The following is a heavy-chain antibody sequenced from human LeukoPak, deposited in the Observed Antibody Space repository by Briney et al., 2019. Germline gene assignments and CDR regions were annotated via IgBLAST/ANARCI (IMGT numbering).Heavy chain of an antibody. CDR3: AREYYYGWGSLADYYYYMDV. D-gene: IGHD3-10*01. V-gene: IGHV4-4*07. CDR2: IYTSGST. CDR1: GGSISSYY. J-gene: IGHJ6*03. Sequence: PSETLSLTCTVSGGSISSYYWSWIRQPAGKGLEWIGRIYTSGSTNYNPSLKSRVTMSVDTSKNQFSLKLSSVTAADTAVYYCAREYYYGWGSLADYYYYMDVWGKGTTVTISS.